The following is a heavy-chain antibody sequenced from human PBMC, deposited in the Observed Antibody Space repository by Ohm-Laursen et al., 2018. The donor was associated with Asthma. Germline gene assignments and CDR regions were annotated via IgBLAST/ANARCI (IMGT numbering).Heavy chain of an antibody. CDR1: GFSLRTKDVA. V-gene: IGHV2-5*02. CDR2: IHWDDTK. D-gene: IGHD7-27*01. J-gene: IGHJ4*02. Sequence: PTQTLTLTRTFSGFSLRTKDVAVGWIRQPPVKALEWLALIHWDDTKRYSPSLNNRLTIIKDASKNQVVLIMTDMDPVDTGTYYCAHDSNWVIDYWGQGTLVTVSS. CDR3: AHDSNWVIDY.